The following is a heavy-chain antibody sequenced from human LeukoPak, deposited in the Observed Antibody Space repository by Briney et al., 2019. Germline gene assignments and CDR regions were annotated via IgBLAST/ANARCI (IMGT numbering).Heavy chain of an antibody. V-gene: IGHV3-30*04. CDR1: GFTFSSYA. CDR3: ARDKGYRYDFWSGYYNGADY. D-gene: IGHD3-3*01. Sequence: GGSLRLSCAASGFTFSSYAMHWVRQAPGKGLEWVAVISYDGSNKYYADSVKGRFTISRDNSKNTLYPQMNSLRAEDTAVYYCARDKGYRYDFWSGYYNGADYWGQGTLVTVSS. CDR2: ISYDGSNK. J-gene: IGHJ4*02.